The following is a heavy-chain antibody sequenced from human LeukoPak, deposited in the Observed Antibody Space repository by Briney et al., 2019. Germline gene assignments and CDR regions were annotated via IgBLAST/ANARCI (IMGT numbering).Heavy chain of an antibody. CDR3: ARDRNPNRIAADDAFDI. D-gene: IGHD6-13*01. CDR1: GGTFSSYA. V-gene: IGHV1-69*05. Sequence: ASVKVSCKASGGTFSSYAISWVRQAPGQGLEWMGRIIPIFGTANYAQKFHGRVTITTDESTSTAYMELSSLRSEDTAVYYCARDRNPNRIAADDAFDIWGQGTMVTVSS. J-gene: IGHJ3*02. CDR2: IIPIFGTA.